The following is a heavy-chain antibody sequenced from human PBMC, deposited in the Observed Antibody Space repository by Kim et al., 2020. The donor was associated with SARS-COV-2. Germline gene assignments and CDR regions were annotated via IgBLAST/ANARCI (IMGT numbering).Heavy chain of an antibody. CDR1: GFTFAMYA. Sequence: GGSLRLSCAASGFTFAMYAMTWVRQPPGKGLEWVSFISGDGSETSYADSVKGRFTVSRDSAKNTLYLQMNTPRADDTAVYYCVKGSPLGDYWGQGTLVTV. D-gene: IGHD3-10*01. CDR3: VKGSPLGDY. CDR2: ISGDGSET. V-gene: IGHV3-23*01. J-gene: IGHJ4*02.